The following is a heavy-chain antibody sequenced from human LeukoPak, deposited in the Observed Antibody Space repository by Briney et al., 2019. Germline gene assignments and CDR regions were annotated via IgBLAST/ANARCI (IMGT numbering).Heavy chain of an antibody. V-gene: IGHV4-59*01. Sequence: SETLSLTCTVSGGSISSYYWSWIRQPPGKGLEWIGYIYYSGSTNYNPSLKSRVTISVDTSKNQFSLKLSSVTAADTAVYYCARALGVVVVAATPKLTPNWFDPWGQGTLVTVSS. CDR2: IYYSGST. CDR1: GGSISSYY. D-gene: IGHD2-15*01. J-gene: IGHJ5*02. CDR3: ARALGVVVVAATPKLTPNWFDP.